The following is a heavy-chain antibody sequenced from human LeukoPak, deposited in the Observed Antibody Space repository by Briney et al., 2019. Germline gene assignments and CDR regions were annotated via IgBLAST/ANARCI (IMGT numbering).Heavy chain of an antibody. CDR1: GGTFNSYA. Sequence: SVKVSCKASGGTFNSYAISWVRQAPGQGLEWMGGIIPIFGTANYAQKFQGRVTITADESTSTAYMELSSLRSEDTAVYYCASNMYYYGLGRKYMDVWGKGTTVTVPS. CDR3: ASNMYYYGLGRKYMDV. V-gene: IGHV1-69*13. CDR2: IIPIFGTA. J-gene: IGHJ6*03. D-gene: IGHD3-10*01.